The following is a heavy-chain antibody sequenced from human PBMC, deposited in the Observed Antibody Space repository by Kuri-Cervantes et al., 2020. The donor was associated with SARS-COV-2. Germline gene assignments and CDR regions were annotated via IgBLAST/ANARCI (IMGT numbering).Heavy chain of an antibody. J-gene: IGHJ3*02. CDR2: ISYDGSNK. CDR3: ARDEDGGGSYLDAFDI. V-gene: IGHV3-30-3*01. Sequence: GESLKISCAASGFTFSSYAMHWVRQAPGKGLEWVAVISYDGSNKYYADSVKGRFTISRDNSKNTLYLQMNSLRAEDTAVYYCARDEDGGGSYLDAFDIWGQGTMVTVSS. D-gene: IGHD1-26*01. CDR1: GFTFSSYA.